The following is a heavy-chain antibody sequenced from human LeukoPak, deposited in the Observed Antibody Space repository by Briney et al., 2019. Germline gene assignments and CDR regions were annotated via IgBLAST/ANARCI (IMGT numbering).Heavy chain of an antibody. CDR3: ARGLSTVTLFDY. V-gene: IGHV4-34*01. J-gene: IGHJ4*02. CDR1: GGSFSGYY. Sequence: SETLCLTCAVYGGSFSGYYWSWIRQPTGKGLEWIWAINHSGSTNYNPSLKSRVTISVDTSKNQFSLKLSSVTAADTAVYCCARGLSTVTLFDYWGRGTLVTVSS. D-gene: IGHD4-17*01. CDR2: INHSGST.